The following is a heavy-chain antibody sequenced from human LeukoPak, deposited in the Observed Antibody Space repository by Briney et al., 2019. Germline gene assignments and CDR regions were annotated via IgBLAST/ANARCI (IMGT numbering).Heavy chain of an antibody. V-gene: IGHV3-30-3*01. D-gene: IGHD1-26*01. CDR2: ISYDGSNK. CDR1: GFTFSSYA. Sequence: PGGSLRLSCAASGFTFSSYAMHWVRQAPGKGLEWVAVISYDGSNKYYADSVKGRFTISRDNSKNTLYLQMNSLRAVDTAVYYCARDPLGGSYLTIDYWGQGTLVTVSS. CDR3: ARDPLGGSYLTIDY. J-gene: IGHJ4*02.